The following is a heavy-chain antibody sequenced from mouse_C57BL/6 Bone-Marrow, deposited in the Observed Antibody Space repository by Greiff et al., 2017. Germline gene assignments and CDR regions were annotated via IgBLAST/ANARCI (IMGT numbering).Heavy chain of an antibody. V-gene: IGHV1-26*01. CDR3: AREEMDDGYGWFAY. J-gene: IGHJ3*01. Sequence: EVQLQQSGPELVKPGASVKISCKASGYTFTDYYMNWVKQSHGKSLEWIGDINPNNGGTSYNQKFKGKATLTVDKSSSTAYMELRSLTSEDSAVYYCAREEMDDGYGWFAYGGQGTLVTVSA. CDR2: INPNNGGT. D-gene: IGHD2-3*01. CDR1: GYTFTDYY.